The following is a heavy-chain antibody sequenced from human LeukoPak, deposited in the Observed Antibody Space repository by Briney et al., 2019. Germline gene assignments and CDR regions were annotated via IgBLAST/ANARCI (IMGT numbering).Heavy chain of an antibody. CDR3: ARHSSGGSLPD. Sequence: PGGSLRLSCAASGFTFSNYWMSWVRQAPGKGLEWVANIKQDGSEKYYVDSVKGRFTISRDNAKNSLYLQMNSLRAEDTAVYYCARHSSGGSLPDWGQGTLVTVSS. CDR2: IKQDGSEK. CDR1: GFTFSNYW. D-gene: IGHD6-19*01. V-gene: IGHV3-7*01. J-gene: IGHJ4*02.